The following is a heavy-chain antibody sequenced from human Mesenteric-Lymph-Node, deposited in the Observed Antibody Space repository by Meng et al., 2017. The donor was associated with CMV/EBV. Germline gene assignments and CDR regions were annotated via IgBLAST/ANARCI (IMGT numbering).Heavy chain of an antibody. J-gene: IGHJ4*02. CDR3: VRDILRVGITYYFDY. Sequence: GESLKISCEASGFTVSYNYMSWVRQAPGKGLEWVSVIYHTGDTYYADSVKGRFTISRDNSENTLYLQMNSLRAEDTAVYYCVRDILRVGITYYFDYWGQGTLVTVSS. D-gene: IGHD1-26*01. CDR2: IYHTGDT. CDR1: GFTVSYNY. V-gene: IGHV3-53*01.